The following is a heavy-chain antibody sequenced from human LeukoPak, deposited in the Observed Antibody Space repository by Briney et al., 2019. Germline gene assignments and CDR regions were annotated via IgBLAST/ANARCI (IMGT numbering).Heavy chain of an antibody. V-gene: IGHV3-7*01. Sequence: GGSLRLSCAASGFTFSSYWMSWVRQAPGKGLEWVANIKQDGSEKYYVDSVKGRFTISRDNAKNSLYLQMNSLRAEDTAVYYCARAGFTFSDYFGSFFDYWGQGTLVTVSS. D-gene: IGHD3-10*01. J-gene: IGHJ4*02. CDR3: ARAGFTFSDYFGSFFDY. CDR1: GFTFSSYW. CDR2: IKQDGSEK.